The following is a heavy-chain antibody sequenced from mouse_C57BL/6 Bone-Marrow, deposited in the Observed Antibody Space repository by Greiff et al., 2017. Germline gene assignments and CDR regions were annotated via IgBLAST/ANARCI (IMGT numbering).Heavy chain of an antibody. D-gene: IGHD2-1*01. Sequence: LQQSGAELVRPGASVKLSCTASGFNIKDDYMHWVKQRPEQGLEWIGWIDPENGDTEYASKFQGKATITADTSSNTAYLQLSSLTSEDTAVYYCTIYYGNPFDYWGQGTTLTVSS. CDR1: GFNIKDDY. CDR3: TIYYGNPFDY. V-gene: IGHV14-4*01. J-gene: IGHJ2*01. CDR2: IDPENGDT.